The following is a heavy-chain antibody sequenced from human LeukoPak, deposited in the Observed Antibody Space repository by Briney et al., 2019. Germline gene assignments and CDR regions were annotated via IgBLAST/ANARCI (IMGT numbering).Heavy chain of an antibody. Sequence: GGSLRLSCAAYGFTFSRYYMHWVRQAPGKGLVWVSRINSDGSSKNYPGSVKGRFTISRDNAKNALYLQMNSLKDEDTAVYYCTRVFVGDEYSSSGYWGQGTLVTVSS. V-gene: IGHV3-74*01. J-gene: IGHJ4*02. D-gene: IGHD6-13*01. CDR2: INSDGSSK. CDR3: TRVFVGDEYSSSGY. CDR1: GFTFSRYY.